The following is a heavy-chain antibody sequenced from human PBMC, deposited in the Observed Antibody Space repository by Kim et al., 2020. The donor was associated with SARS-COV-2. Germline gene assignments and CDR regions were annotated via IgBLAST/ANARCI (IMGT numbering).Heavy chain of an antibody. CDR1: GYSFASYW. J-gene: IGHJ4*02. CDR2: IDPSDSYT. V-gene: IGHV5-10-1*01. D-gene: IGHD3-22*01. Sequence: GESLKISCKGSGYSFASYWISWVRQMPGKGLEWMGRIDPSDSYTNHSPSFQGHVTISADKSISTAYLQWSSLKASDTAMYYCARQRDYYYDRDSLGYWGQGTLVTVSS. CDR3: ARQRDYYYDRDSLGY.